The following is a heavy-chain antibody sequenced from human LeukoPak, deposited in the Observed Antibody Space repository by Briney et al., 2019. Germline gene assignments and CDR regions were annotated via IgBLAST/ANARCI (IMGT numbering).Heavy chain of an antibody. J-gene: IGHJ6*03. CDR1: GYTFTSYD. CDR2: MNPNSGNT. D-gene: IGHD3-3*01. V-gene: IGHV1-8*03. CDR3: ARFSIFGVVTLSSNYYMDV. Sequence: ASVKVSCKASGYTFTSYDINWVRQATGQGLEWMGWMNPNSGNTGYAQKFQGRVTITRNTSISTAYMELSSLRSEDTAVYYCARFSIFGVVTLSSNYYMDVWGKGTTVTVSS.